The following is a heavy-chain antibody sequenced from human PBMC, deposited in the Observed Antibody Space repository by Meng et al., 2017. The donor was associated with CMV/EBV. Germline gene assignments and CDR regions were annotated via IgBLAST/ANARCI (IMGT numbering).Heavy chain of an antibody. CDR2: INPNSGGT. J-gene: IGHJ4*02. Sequence: ASVKVSCKASGYTFTGYYMHWVRQAPGQGLEWMGWINPNSGGTNYAQKFQGRVTMTRDTSISTAYMELSRLRSDDTAVYYCARGPLGVASHFDYWGQGTPVTVSS. CDR1: GYTFTGYY. V-gene: IGHV1-2*02. CDR3: ARGPLGVASHFDY. D-gene: IGHD7-27*01.